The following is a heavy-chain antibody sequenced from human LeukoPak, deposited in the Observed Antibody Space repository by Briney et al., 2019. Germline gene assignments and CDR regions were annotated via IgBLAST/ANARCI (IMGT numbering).Heavy chain of an antibody. V-gene: IGHV3-30*04. CDR2: ISYDGSNK. J-gene: IGHJ3*02. D-gene: IGHD3-22*01. CDR1: GFTFSSYA. CDR3: AKPKYYYDSSGSSDAFDI. Sequence: PGGSLRLSCAASGFTFSSYAMHWVRQAPGKGLEWVAVISYDGSNKYYADSVKGRFTISRDNSKNTLYLQMNSLRAEDTAVYYCAKPKYYYDSSGSSDAFDIWGQGTMVTVSS.